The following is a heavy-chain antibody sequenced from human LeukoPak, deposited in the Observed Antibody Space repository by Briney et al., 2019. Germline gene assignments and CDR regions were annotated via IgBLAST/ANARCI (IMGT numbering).Heavy chain of an antibody. CDR1: GGSFSGYY. CDR3: ARGVNSGYFDY. V-gene: IGHV4-59*01. CDR2: IYYSGST. D-gene: IGHD1-26*01. J-gene: IGHJ4*02. Sequence: PSETLSLTCAVYGGSFSGYYWSWIRQPPGKGLEWIGYIYYSGSTNYNPSLKSRVTISVDTSKNQFSLKLTSVTAADTAVYYCARGVNSGYFDYCGQGTLVTVSS.